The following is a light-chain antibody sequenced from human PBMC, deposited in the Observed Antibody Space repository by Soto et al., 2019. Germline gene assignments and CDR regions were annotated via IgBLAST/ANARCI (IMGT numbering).Light chain of an antibody. J-gene: IGLJ3*02. CDR2: EVS. CDR1: SSDVGGYNY. CDR3: NSYTGSSTPV. V-gene: IGLV2-14*01. Sequence: QSVLTQPASVSGSPGQSITISCTGTSSDVGGYNYVSWYQHHPGKAPKLMIYEVSNRPSGVSNRFSGSKSGNTASLTISGLQAEDEADYYCNSYTGSSTPVFGGGTKVTVL.